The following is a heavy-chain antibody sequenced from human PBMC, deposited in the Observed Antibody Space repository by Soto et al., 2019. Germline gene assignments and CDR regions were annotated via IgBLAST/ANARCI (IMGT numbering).Heavy chain of an antibody. J-gene: IGHJ6*02. CDR2: ISRSSSTI. D-gene: IGHD3-10*02. CDR3: ARDPMFGDLLYSSYGMDV. CDR1: GFIFSNYS. Sequence: GGSLRLSCVASGFIFSNYSMNWVRQAPGKGLEWVSYISRSSSTIYYADSVKGRFTISRDNAKNSLYLQMNSLRAEDTAAYYCARDPMFGDLLYSSYGMDVWGQGPTVTVSS. V-gene: IGHV3-48*01.